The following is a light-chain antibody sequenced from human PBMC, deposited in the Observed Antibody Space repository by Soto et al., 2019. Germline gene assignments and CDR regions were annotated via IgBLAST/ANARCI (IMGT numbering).Light chain of an antibody. V-gene: IGKV3-20*01. J-gene: IGKJ4*01. CDR1: QSLRNNY. CDR3: QQFNNSPLT. CDR2: SAS. Sequence: EIVLTQSPGTLSLSPGERATLSCRASQSLRNNYLAWYQQKPGQTPRLLIHSASSRATGIPDRFSGSGSGTDFTLTISRLEPEDFAVYFCQQFNNSPLTFGGGTKVEIK.